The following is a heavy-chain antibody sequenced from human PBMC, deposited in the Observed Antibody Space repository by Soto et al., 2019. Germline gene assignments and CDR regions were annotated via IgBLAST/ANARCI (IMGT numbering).Heavy chain of an antibody. CDR1: GFTFSSYY. D-gene: IGHD1-26*01. CDR3: AKGAGDRLSLGMDV. V-gene: IGHV3-74*01. Sequence: VGSLRLSCAASGFTFSSYYMHWVRQVPGEGLVWVSRISGDGTTISYADSVKGRFTISRDNAKNTLYLQMNSLRGEDTAVYYCAKGAGDRLSLGMDVWGQGTTVTVSS. J-gene: IGHJ6*02. CDR2: ISGDGTTI.